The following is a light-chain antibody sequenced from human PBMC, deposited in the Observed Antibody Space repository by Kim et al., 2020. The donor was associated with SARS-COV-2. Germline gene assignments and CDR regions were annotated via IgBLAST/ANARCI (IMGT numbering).Light chain of an antibody. CDR1: QSATSSS. CDR3: QKYATSPKT. CDR2: DAS. Sequence: EIVLTQSPDTLSLSPGEGATLSCRASQSATSSSLAWYQQKPGLAPRLLIFDASRRATDIPDRFSGSGSGTDFTLTISRLEPEDSAVYYCQKYATSPKTFVQGTKVDIK. J-gene: IGKJ1*01. V-gene: IGKV3-20*01.